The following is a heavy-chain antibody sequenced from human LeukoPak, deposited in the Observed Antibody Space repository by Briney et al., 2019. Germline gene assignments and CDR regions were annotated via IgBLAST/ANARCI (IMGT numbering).Heavy chain of an antibody. J-gene: IGHJ3*02. CDR3: ARLYYYDSSDGAFDI. CDR2: IYSGGST. D-gene: IGHD3-22*01. Sequence: PGGSLRLSCAASGFTFSNYNLNWVRQAPGKGLEWVSVIYSGGSTYYADSMKGRFTISRDNSKNTLYLQMNSLRAEDTAVYYCARLYYYDSSDGAFDIWGQGTMVTVSS. V-gene: IGHV3-53*01. CDR1: GFTFSNYN.